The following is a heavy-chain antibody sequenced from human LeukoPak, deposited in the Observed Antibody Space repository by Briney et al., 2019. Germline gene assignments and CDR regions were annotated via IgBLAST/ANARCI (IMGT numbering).Heavy chain of an antibody. CDR3: AAAPILRGEGGEHYKYGMDV. V-gene: IGHV4/OR15-8*01. D-gene: IGHD2-2*02. J-gene: IGHJ6*02. Sequence: PSETLSLTCGVSVGSINSGNWWTWARQSQGKGLEWIGEIHHNGTRNYNPSLKSPVTPSPDTFKNPLSLIVTSLTAADTAVYYCAAAPILRGEGGEHYKYGMDVWGQGTTVIVSS. CDR2: IHHNGTR. CDR1: VGSINSGNW.